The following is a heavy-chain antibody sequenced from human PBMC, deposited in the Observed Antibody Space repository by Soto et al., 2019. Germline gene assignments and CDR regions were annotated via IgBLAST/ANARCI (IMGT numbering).Heavy chain of an antibody. CDR3: ARDERPVVCSGGSCPYYFDY. D-gene: IGHD2-15*01. J-gene: IGHJ4*02. CDR2: INPSGGST. Sequence: QVQLVQSGTEVNKPGASVMVSCKESGYTFTSYYMHWVRQAPGQVLEWMGIINPSGGSTSYAQKFQGRVTMTRDTSTGTVYMELSSLRSEDTAVYYCARDERPVVCSGGSCPYYFDYWGQGTLVTVSS. V-gene: IGHV1-46*01. CDR1: GYTFTSYY.